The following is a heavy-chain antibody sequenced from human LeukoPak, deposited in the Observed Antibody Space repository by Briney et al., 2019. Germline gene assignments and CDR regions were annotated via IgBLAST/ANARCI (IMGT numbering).Heavy chain of an antibody. CDR3: ARVDYSTSSPYLLPDS. CDR1: GGSISSGGYY. CDR2: IYYSGST. Sequence: PSETLSLTCTVSGGSISSGGYYWSWIRQHPGKGLEWIGYIYYSGSTNYNPSLKSRVTISVDTSKNQLSLRLTSMTAADTAVYYCARVDYSTSSPYLLPDSWGQGTLVTVSS. V-gene: IGHV4-61*08. J-gene: IGHJ4*02. D-gene: IGHD6-6*01.